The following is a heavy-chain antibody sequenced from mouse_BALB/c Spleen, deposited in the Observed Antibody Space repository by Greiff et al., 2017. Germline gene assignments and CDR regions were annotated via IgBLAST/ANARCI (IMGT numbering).Heavy chain of an antibody. CDR1: GFSLTSYG. D-gene: IGHD2-14*01. CDR3: ARAVRGAMDY. J-gene: IGHJ4*01. CDR2: IWAGGST. V-gene: IGHV2-9*02. Sequence: VKLVESGPGLVAPSQSLSITCTVSGFSLTSYGVHWVRQPPGKGLEWLGVIWAGGSTNYNSALMSRLSISKDNSKSQVFLKMNSLQTDDTAMYYWARAVRGAMDYWGQGTAVTVSS.